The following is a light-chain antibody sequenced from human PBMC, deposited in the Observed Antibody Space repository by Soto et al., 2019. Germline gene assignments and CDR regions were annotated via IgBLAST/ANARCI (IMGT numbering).Light chain of an antibody. V-gene: IGKV1-5*03. CDR2: KAS. CDR3: QHYNSYST. CDR1: QTISSW. J-gene: IGKJ4*01. Sequence: DIQMTQSPSTLSGSVGDRVTITCRASQTISSWLAWYQQKPGKAPKLLIYKASTLKSGVPSRFSGSGSGTEFTLTISSLQPDDFAPYYCQHYNSYSTFGGGTKVDI.